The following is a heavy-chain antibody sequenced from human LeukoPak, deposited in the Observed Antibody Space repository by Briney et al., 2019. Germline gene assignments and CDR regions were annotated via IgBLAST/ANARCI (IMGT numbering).Heavy chain of an antibody. CDR3: ARALYYYDSSGSPLGAFDI. Sequence: SVKVSCKASGYTFTSYAISWVRQAPGQGLEWMGRIIPILGIANYAQKFQGRVTITADKSTSTAYMELSSLRSEDTAVYYCARALYYYDSSGSPLGAFDIWGQGTMVTVSS. CDR1: GYTFTSYA. D-gene: IGHD3-22*01. J-gene: IGHJ3*02. V-gene: IGHV1-69*04. CDR2: IIPILGIA.